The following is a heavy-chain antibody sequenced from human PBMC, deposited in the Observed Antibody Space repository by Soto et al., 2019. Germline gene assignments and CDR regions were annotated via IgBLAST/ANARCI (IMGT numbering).Heavy chain of an antibody. D-gene: IGHD3-22*01. V-gene: IGHV3-74*01. CDR3: ARVTTYYYDSSGYPDY. Sequence: PGGSLRLSCAASGFSFSSYWMHWVRQAPGKGLVWVSRINSDGSSTSYADSVKGRFTISRDNAKNTLYLQMNSLRAEDTAVYYCARVTTYYYDSSGYPDYWGQGTLVTVSS. J-gene: IGHJ4*02. CDR2: INSDGSST. CDR1: GFSFSSYW.